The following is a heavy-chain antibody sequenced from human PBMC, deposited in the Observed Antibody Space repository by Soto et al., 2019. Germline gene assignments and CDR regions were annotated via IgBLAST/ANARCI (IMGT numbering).Heavy chain of an antibody. CDR2: VIHSGSP. CDR1: GGSFSGYY. D-gene: IGHD3-10*01. CDR3: ARRGDTMVRGVIRDYYYYYGMDV. V-gene: IGHV4-34*12. Sequence: QVQLQQWGAGLLKPSETLSLTCAVYGGSFSGYYWSWIRQPPGKGLEWIGEVIHSGSPNYNPSLKSRVITSVDTSKSQFSLKLSSVTAADTAVYYCARRGDTMVRGVIRDYYYYYGMDVWGQGTTVTVSS. J-gene: IGHJ6*02.